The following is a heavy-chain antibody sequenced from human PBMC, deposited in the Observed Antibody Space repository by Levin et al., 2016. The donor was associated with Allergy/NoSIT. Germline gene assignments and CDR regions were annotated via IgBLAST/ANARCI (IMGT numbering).Heavy chain of an antibody. J-gene: IGHJ4*02. V-gene: IGHV4-30-4*01. CDR2: IYYSGST. CDR1: GGSISSGDYY. Sequence: SETLSLTCTVSGGSISSGDYYWSWIRQPPGKGLEWIGYIYYSGSTYYNPSLKSRVTISVDTSKNQFSLKLSSVTAADTAVYYCASGGEWWPWYFDYWGQGTLVTVSS. D-gene: IGHD2-15*01. CDR3: ASGGEWWPWYFDY.